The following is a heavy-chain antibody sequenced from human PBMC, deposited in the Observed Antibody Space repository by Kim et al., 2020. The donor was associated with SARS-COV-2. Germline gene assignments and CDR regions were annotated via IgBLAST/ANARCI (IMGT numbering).Heavy chain of an antibody. V-gene: IGHV3-23*01. CDR1: GFTFTRYA. D-gene: IGHD1-26*01. Sequence: GGSLRLSCAASGFTFTRYAVRWVRQAPGKGLEWVSTGANGGGIFYADSVKGRFTISRDISKNTPYLQLSSMRAEDTAGDYCATGGGRSAFGYWGQGTLVTVSS. CDR3: ATGGGRSAFGY. CDR2: GANGGGI. J-gene: IGHJ4*02.